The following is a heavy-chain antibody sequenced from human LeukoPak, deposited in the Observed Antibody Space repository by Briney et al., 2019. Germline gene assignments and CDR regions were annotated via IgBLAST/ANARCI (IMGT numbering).Heavy chain of an antibody. J-gene: IGHJ4*02. V-gene: IGHV1-18*01. CDR1: GYTFTSYG. CDR2: ISAYNGNT. CDR3: ARPEEYYDSSGYYNY. D-gene: IGHD3-22*01. Sequence: ASVKVSCKASGYTFTSYGISWVRQAPGQGLEWMGWISAYNGNTNYAQKLQGRVTMTTDTSTSTAYMELRSLRSDDTAVYYCARPEEYYDSSGYYNYWGQGTLVTVSS.